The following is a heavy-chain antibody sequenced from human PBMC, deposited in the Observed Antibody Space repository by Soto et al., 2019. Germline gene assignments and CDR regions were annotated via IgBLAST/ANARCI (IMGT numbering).Heavy chain of an antibody. Sequence: GGSLRLSCEASGFTFRSHGMHWVRQAPGKGLEWVAVISFDGSDKYHADSVRGRFAISRDNSQKTLHLEMNNLRPEDTAGYYCGRMPPRYTSGLVIGDQETLV. J-gene: IGHJ4*02. CDR2: ISFDGSDK. CDR3: GRMPPRYTSGLVI. CDR1: GFTFRSHG. D-gene: IGHD5-18*01. V-gene: IGHV3-30*03.